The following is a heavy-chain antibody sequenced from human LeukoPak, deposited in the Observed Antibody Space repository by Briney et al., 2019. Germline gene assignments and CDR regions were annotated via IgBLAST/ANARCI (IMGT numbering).Heavy chain of an antibody. J-gene: IGHJ3*02. CDR2: ISPYNGNT. V-gene: IGHV1-18*01. CDR3: ARDYYNILTGYPYNAFDM. Sequence: GASVKVSCKASGYTFTTYGINWVRQATGHGLEWVGWISPYNGNTNYAQKLQGRVTLTTDTSTSTAYMELRSLRSDDTALYYCARDYYNILTGYPYNAFDMWGQGTMVTVS. D-gene: IGHD3-9*01. CDR1: GYTFTTYG.